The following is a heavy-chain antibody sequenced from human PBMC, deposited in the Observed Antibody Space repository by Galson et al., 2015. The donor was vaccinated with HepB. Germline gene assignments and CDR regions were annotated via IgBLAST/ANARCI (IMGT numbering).Heavy chain of an antibody. V-gene: IGHV3-30-3*01. Sequence: SLRLSCAASGFPFGSYAMHWVRQAPGKGLEWVAVISFDVINKYYADSVKGRFTISRDNSKNTLYLQMNSLRPDDTAVYYCGRDPTRDSYEDEYWGQGTLVTVSS. CDR3: GRDPTRDSYEDEY. CDR1: GFPFGSYA. CDR2: ISFDVINK. J-gene: IGHJ4*02. D-gene: IGHD3-22*01.